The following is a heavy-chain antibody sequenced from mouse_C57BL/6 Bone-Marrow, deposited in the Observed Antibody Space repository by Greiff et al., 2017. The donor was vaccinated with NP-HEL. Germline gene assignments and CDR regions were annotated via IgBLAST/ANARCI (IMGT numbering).Heavy chain of an antibody. CDR3: APAGGLYWYFDV. CDR1: GFSLSTSGMG. CDR2: IYWDDDK. Sequence: QVTLKESGPGILQSSQTLSLTCSFSGFSLSTSGMGVSWIRQPSGKGLEWLAHIYWDDDKRYNPFLKRRLTISKDTSRNQVFLKITSVDTADTATYYCAPAGGLYWYFDVWGTGTTVTVSS. V-gene: IGHV8-12*01. D-gene: IGHD1-1*02. J-gene: IGHJ1*03.